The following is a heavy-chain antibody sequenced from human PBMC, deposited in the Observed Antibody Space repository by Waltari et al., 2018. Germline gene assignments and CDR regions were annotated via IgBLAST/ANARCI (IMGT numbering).Heavy chain of an antibody. CDR2: ITSSRDYI. Sequence: EVRLVESGGGRVTPGGSLKLSCEASGFNFNIYYMNWVRQAPGKGLEWVSSITSSRDYIYYADSVKGRFTIARDNAKNSVYLHMTSLRAEDTAVYYCARLGAVCGNSSCPWFFDSWGQGTLVTVSS. CDR3: ARLGAVCGNSSCPWFFDS. J-gene: IGHJ4*02. CDR1: GFNFNIYY. D-gene: IGHD3-16*01. V-gene: IGHV3-21*01.